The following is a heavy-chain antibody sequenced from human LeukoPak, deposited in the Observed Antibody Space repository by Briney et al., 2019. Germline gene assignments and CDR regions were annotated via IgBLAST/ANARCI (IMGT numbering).Heavy chain of an antibody. V-gene: IGHV3-23*01. CDR1: GFTFNSYA. D-gene: IGHD3-9*01. J-gene: IGHJ6*03. CDR3: AKDGGEYYDILTGYYPRLYYMDV. CDR2: ISSSGNNT. Sequence: PGGTLRLSCAASGFTFNSYAMNWVRQAPGKGLEWVSTISSSGNNTYYTDSVKGRFTISRDNSKNTLYLQMNSLRAEDTAVYYCAKDGGEYYDILTGYYPRLYYMDVWGKGTTVTISS.